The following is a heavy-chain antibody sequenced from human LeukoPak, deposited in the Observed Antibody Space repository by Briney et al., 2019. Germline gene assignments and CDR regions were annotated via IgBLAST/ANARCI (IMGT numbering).Heavy chain of an antibody. CDR1: GFIFSNYA. CDR3: AKGQGYSYYYGMDV. J-gene: IGHJ6*02. V-gene: IGHV3-23*01. CDR2: ISGSGGSI. Sequence: GGSLRLSCAASGFIFSNYAMNGVRQAPGKGLEWVSGISGSGGSIYYADSVKGRFTISRDNSNNTLYLRMSSLRAEDTAVYHCAKGQGYSYYYGMDVWGQGTTVTVSS.